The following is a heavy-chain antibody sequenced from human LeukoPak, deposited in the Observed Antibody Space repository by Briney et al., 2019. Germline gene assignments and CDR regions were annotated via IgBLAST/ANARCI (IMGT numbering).Heavy chain of an antibody. V-gene: IGHV3-21*01. Sequence: GGSLRLSCAASGFTFSSYSMNWVRQAPGKGLEWVSSISSSSSYIYYADSVKGRFTISRDNAKNSLYLQMNSLRAEDTAVYYCARAALEYCGGDCLDYWGQGTLVTVPS. CDR3: ARAALEYCGGDCLDY. D-gene: IGHD2-21*01. CDR2: ISSSSSYI. J-gene: IGHJ4*02. CDR1: GFTFSSYS.